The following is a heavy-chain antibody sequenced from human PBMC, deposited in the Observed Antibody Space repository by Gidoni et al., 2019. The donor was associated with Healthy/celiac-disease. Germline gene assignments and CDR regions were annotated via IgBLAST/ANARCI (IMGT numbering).Heavy chain of an antibody. CDR1: GGSISSGGYY. V-gene: IGHV4-31*03. CDR3: ARGPGVVIAKFGWFDP. Sequence: QVQLQESGPGLVKPSQTLSLTCTVSGGSISSGGYYWSWIRQHPGKGLEWIGYISYSGSTYYNPSLKSRVTISVDTSKNQFSLKLSSVTAADTAVYYCARGPGVVIAKFGWFDPWGQGTLVTVSS. D-gene: IGHD2-21*01. CDR2: ISYSGST. J-gene: IGHJ5*02.